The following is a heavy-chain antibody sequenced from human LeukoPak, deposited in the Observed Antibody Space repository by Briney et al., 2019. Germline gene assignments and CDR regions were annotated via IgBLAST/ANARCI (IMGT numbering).Heavy chain of an antibody. CDR1: GYTFTGHY. CDR3: ARDMLELPSDYYYDY. J-gene: IGHJ4*02. CDR2: INPNSGDT. D-gene: IGHD1-7*01. V-gene: IGHV1-2*06. Sequence: ASVKVSCKASGYTFTGHYLNWLRQAPGQGLEWMGRINPNSGDTKYADKFQGRVIMTRDTSTSTAYMELNGLISDDTASYYCARDMLELPSDYYYDYWGQGSLVTVSS.